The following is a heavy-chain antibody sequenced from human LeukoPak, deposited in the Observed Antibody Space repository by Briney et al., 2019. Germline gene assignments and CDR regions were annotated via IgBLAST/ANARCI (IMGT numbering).Heavy chain of an antibody. CDR2: VHGDGNNI. V-gene: IGHV3-74*01. CDR3: ARARVGDPTDY. D-gene: IGHD1-26*01. Sequence: GGSLRLSCEASGFPFSSYAMYWVRQAPGKGLVWVSRVHGDGNNIGYADSVKGRFTIFRDNAKNTLYLQMNSLRPDDTAVYYCARARVGDPTDYWGQGTLVTVSS. J-gene: IGHJ4*02. CDR1: GFPFSSYA.